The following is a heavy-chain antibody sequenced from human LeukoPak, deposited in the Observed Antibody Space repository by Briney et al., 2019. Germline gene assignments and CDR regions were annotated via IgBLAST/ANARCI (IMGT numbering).Heavy chain of an antibody. V-gene: IGHV6-1*01. CDR3: ARGTPYSSSWYGGEYFQH. Sequence: SQTLSLTYAISGDSVSSNSAAWNWIRQSRSRGLEWLGRTYYRSKWYNDYAVSVKSRITINPDTSKNQFSLQLNSVTPEDTAVYYCARGTPYSSSWYGGEYFQHWGQGTLVTVSS. D-gene: IGHD6-13*01. CDR1: GDSVSSNSAA. CDR2: TYYRSKWYN. J-gene: IGHJ1*01.